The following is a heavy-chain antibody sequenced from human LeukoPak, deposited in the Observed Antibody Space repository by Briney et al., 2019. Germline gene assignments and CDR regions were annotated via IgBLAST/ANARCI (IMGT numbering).Heavy chain of an antibody. CDR1: GFTFSSYG. CDR2: ISYDGSNK. J-gene: IGHJ4*02. Sequence: GGSLRLSCAASGFTFSSYGMHWVRQAPGKGLEWVAVISYDGSNKYYADSVKGRFTISRDNSKNTLYLQMNSLRAEDTAVYYCAKTFGYSGYDRAQPTNYYFDYWGQGTLVTVSS. D-gene: IGHD5-12*01. CDR3: AKTFGYSGYDRAQPTNYYFDY. V-gene: IGHV3-30*18.